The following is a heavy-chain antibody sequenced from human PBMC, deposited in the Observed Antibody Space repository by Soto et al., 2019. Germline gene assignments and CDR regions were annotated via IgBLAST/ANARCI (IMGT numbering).Heavy chain of an antibody. CDR3: ARDQDGHNIDS. V-gene: IGHV1-18*04. Sequence: ASVNVSFKASGYTFTSNGVSWVRQAPGQGLEWLGWISGYNGNTNYERKFQDRLTMTTDTSTSKDYMELRSLRSDDTAVYYCARDQDGHNIDSWGQGTLVTVSS. CDR2: ISGYNGNT. CDR1: GYTFTSNG. J-gene: IGHJ4*02. D-gene: IGHD1-1*01.